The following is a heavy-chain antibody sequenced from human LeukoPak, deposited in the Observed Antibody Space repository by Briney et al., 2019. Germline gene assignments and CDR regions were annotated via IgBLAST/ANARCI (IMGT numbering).Heavy chain of an antibody. Sequence: SQTLSLTCAISGDSFSSNSVTWNWIRQSPTRGLEWLGRTYYRSTWYNDYAVSVRGRITVNPDTSKNQFSLHLNSVTPEDTAVYYCARRLTQYDCFDPWGQGILVTVSS. D-gene: IGHD2-2*01. V-gene: IGHV6-1*01. CDR1: GDSFSSNSVT. CDR2: TYYRSTWYN. CDR3: ARRLTQYDCFDP. J-gene: IGHJ5*02.